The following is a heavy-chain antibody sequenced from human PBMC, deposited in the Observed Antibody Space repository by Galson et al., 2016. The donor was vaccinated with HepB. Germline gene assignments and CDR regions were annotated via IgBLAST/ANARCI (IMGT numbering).Heavy chain of an antibody. Sequence: TLSLTCTVSGGSIRSGGYYWSWIRQLPGKGLEWTGYIYYSGSTYYNPSLESRVTMSIDTSENQFSLQPRSVTAADTAVYYCAGGSPTMVALDYWGQGTLVTVSS. CDR2: IYYSGST. J-gene: IGHJ4*02. CDR1: GGSIRSGGYY. D-gene: IGHD4-23*01. CDR3: AGGSPTMVALDY. V-gene: IGHV4-31*03.